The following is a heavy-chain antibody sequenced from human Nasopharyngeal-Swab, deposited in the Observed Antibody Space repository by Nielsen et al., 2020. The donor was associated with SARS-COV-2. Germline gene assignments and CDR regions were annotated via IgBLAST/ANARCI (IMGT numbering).Heavy chain of an antibody. Sequence: GGSLRLSCEASGFTFSSYPMRWVRRAPGKGLEWVSVISYGGGDEHYADSVKGRFTISRDNSKNTLYLQMNSLTVDDTAVYYCARSYNPGGFGWLLSNDWGQGTLVTVSS. CDR2: ISYGGGDE. J-gene: IGHJ4*02. CDR3: ARSYNPGGFGWLLSND. V-gene: IGHV3-30*04. D-gene: IGHD3-9*01. CDR1: GFTFSSYP.